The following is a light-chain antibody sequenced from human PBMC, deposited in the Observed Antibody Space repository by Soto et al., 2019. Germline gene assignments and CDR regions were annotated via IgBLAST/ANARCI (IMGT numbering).Light chain of an antibody. CDR2: GAS. V-gene: IGKV3-20*01. CDR3: QQYGGSPIT. Sequence: EIVLTQSPGTLSLSPGERATLSCRASQSVSSSLAWYQQKTGQAPRLLISGASSRATGIPDRFSGSGSETDFTLTISRLEPEDFALYYCQQYGGSPITFGQGTRREIK. J-gene: IGKJ5*01. CDR1: QSVSSS.